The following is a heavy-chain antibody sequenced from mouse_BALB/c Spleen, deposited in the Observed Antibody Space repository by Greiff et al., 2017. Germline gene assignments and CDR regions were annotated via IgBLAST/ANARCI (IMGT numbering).Heavy chain of an antibody. Sequence: VKLMESGPGLVAPSQCLSISCTASGFSLTSYCVHWVRQPPGKGLEWLGVIWAGGSTNYYSALMSRLSISKDNAKSQVFLKRNSLQTDDTAMYYRARSGGNPWLAYWGQGTLVTVSA. D-gene: IGHD1-1*02. V-gene: IGHV2-9*02. CDR1: GFSLTSYC. CDR3: ARSGGNPWLAY. J-gene: IGHJ3*01. CDR2: IWAGGST.